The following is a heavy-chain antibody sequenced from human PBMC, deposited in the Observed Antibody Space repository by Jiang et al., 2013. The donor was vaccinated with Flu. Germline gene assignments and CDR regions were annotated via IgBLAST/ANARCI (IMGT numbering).Heavy chain of an antibody. D-gene: IGHD1-26*01. V-gene: IGHV4-30-4*01. CDR3: ARQWDDTGNYYARAHFDS. Sequence: GLVKPSQTLSLTCTVSGGSISRGDYYWSWIRQPPGKGLEWIGYIYYSGSTYYNPSLKSRVTISVDTSKNQFSLKLSSVTAADTAVYYCARQWDDTGNYYARAHFDSWGQGTLVTVSS. J-gene: IGHJ4*02. CDR2: IYYSGST. CDR1: GGSISRGDYY.